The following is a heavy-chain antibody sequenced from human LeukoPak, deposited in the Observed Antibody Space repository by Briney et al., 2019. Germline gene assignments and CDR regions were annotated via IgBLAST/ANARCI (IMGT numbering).Heavy chain of an antibody. CDR1: GFTVSSNY. D-gene: IGHD3-9*01. CDR3: ASTTNHVLRYFDWYIESVAFDI. V-gene: IGHV3-66*01. J-gene: IGHJ3*02. CDR2: IYSGGST. Sequence: GGSLRLSCAASGFTVSSNYMSWVRQAPGKGLEWVSVIYSGGSTYYADSVKGRFTISRDNSKNTLYLQMNSLRAEDTAVYYCASTTNHVLRYFDWYIESVAFDIWGQGTMVTVSS.